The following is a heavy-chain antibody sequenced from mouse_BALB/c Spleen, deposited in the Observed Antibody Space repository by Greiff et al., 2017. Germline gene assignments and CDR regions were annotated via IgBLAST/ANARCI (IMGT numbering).Heavy chain of an antibody. D-gene: IGHD2-14*01. CDR1: GYSITSGYY. Sequence: ESGPGLVKPSQSLSLTCSVTGYSITSGYYWNWIRQFPGNKLEWMGYISYDGSNNYKPSLKNRISITRDTSKNQFFLKLNSVTTEDTATYYCASGIGYAMDDWGQGTSVTVSS. V-gene: IGHV3-6*02. J-gene: IGHJ4*01. CDR3: ASGIGYAMDD. CDR2: ISYDGSN.